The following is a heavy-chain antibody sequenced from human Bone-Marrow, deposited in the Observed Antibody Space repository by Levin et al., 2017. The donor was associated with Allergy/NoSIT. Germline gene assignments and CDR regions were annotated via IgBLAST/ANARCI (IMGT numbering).Heavy chain of an antibody. Sequence: NTSETLSLTCAVYGGSFSGYYWSWIRQPPGKGLEWIGEINHSGSTNYNPSLKSRVTISVDTSKNQFSLKLSSVTAADTAVYYCARVRLIRSSGYYSDRLFDPWGQGTLVTVSS. CDR2: INHSGST. CDR3: ARVRLIRSSGYYSDRLFDP. D-gene: IGHD3-22*01. V-gene: IGHV4-34*01. J-gene: IGHJ5*02. CDR1: GGSFSGYY.